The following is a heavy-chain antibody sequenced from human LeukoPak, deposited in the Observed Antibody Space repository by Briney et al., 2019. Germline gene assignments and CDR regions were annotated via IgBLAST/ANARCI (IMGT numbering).Heavy chain of an antibody. CDR1: GFTVSSNY. Sequence: GGSLRLSCAASGFTVSSNYMSWVRQAPGKGLGWVSVIYSGGSTYYADSVKGRFTISRDNSKSTLYIQMNSLRAEDTAVYYCASFLLWDRGYFDYWGQGTLVTVSS. J-gene: IGHJ4*02. CDR3: ASFLLWDRGYFDY. D-gene: IGHD2/OR15-2a*01. V-gene: IGHV3-53*01. CDR2: IYSGGST.